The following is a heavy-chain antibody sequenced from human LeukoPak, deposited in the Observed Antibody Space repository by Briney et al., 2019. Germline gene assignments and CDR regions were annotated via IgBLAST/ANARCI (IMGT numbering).Heavy chain of an antibody. D-gene: IGHD6-13*01. CDR1: GGSISTSNYY. J-gene: IGHJ4*02. CDR2: IFYSGST. Sequence: TSETLSLTCTVSGGSISTSNYYWGWIRQPPGKGLEWIGNIFYSGSTYYSPSLKSRVTISLDTSRNQFSLKLSSVTAADTAVYYCARYHADSSSWYRVHGLDYWGQGTLVTVSS. CDR3: ARYHADSSSWYRVHGLDY. V-gene: IGHV4-39*07.